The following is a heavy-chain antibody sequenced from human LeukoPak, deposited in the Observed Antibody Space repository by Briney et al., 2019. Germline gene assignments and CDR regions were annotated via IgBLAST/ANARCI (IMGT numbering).Heavy chain of an antibody. D-gene: IGHD1-26*01. J-gene: IGHJ4*02. CDR2: ISSSSSYI. CDR3: AREPSELLSHFDY. Sequence: PGGSLRLSCAASGFTFSSYSMNWVRQAPGKRLEWVSSISSSSSYIYYADSVKGRFTISRDNAKNSLYLQMNSLRAEDTAVYYCAREPSELLSHFDYWGQGTLVTVSS. CDR1: GFTFSSYS. V-gene: IGHV3-21*01.